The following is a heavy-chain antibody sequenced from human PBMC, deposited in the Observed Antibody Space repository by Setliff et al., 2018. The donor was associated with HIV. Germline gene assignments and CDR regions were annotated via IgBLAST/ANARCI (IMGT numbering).Heavy chain of an antibody. CDR3: ARAGYYGSTSYWEYFQH. D-gene: IGHD3-22*01. CDR2: IYYNGIT. V-gene: IGHV4-59*11. J-gene: IGHJ1*01. CDR1: GGSISSHY. Sequence: SETLSLTCTVSGGSISSHYWSWIRQPPGKGLEWIGSIYYNGITNYNPSLKSRVTVSVDTSKNQFSLKLSSVTAADTAVYYCARAGYYGSTSYWEYFQHWGQGTLVTVSS.